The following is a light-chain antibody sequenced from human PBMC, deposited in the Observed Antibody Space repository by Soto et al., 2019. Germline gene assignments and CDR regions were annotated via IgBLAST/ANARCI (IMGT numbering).Light chain of an antibody. CDR2: GAS. J-gene: IGKJ1*01. V-gene: IGKV3-20*01. CDR3: QQYGSSRT. CDR1: QSVSSSY. Sequence: EIVLTQSPGTLSLSPGERATLSCRASQSVSSSYLAWYQQKPGQAPRLLIYGASSRATGIPDRFSDSGSGTDFILTISRLEPEDIAVYYCQQYGSSRTFGQGTKVEIK.